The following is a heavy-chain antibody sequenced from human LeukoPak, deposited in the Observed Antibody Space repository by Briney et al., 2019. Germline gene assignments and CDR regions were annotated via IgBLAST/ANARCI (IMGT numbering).Heavy chain of an antibody. V-gene: IGHV1-2*02. D-gene: IGHD3-22*01. CDR1: GYTFTGYY. J-gene: IGHJ4*02. CDR2: INPNSGGT. Sequence: ASVKVSCKASGYTFTGYYMHWVRQAPGQGLEWMGWINPNSGGTNYAQKFQGRVTMTTDTSTSTAYMELRSLRSDDTAVYYCARTSYDSGGYFFDYWGQGTLVTVSS. CDR3: ARTSYDSGGYFFDY.